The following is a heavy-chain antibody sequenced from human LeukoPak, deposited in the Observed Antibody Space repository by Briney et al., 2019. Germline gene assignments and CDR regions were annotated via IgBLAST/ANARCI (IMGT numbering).Heavy chain of an antibody. J-gene: IGHJ4*02. V-gene: IGHV4-59*01. CDR1: GGSISSYY. Sequence: MSSETLSLTCTVSGGSISSYYWSWIRQPPGKGLEWIGHIYYSGSTNYNPSLKSRVTISVDTSKNQFSLKLSSVTAADTAVYYCAREPPDYWGQGTLVTVSS. CDR2: IYYSGST. CDR3: AREPPDY.